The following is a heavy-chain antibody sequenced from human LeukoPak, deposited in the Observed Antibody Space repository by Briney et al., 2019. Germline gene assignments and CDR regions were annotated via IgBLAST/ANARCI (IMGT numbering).Heavy chain of an antibody. V-gene: IGHV3-7*05. J-gene: IGHJ4*02. D-gene: IGHD5-24*01. Sequence: GGSLRLSCAPSGFTFSSYWMSWVGQAQGKGLEWVANIKEDGSEKYYVDSVKGRFTISRDNAKNSLYLQMNSLRAEDTAVYYCARDTGYNTFDYWGQGTLVTVSS. CDR1: GFTFSSYW. CDR3: ARDTGYNTFDY. CDR2: IKEDGSEK.